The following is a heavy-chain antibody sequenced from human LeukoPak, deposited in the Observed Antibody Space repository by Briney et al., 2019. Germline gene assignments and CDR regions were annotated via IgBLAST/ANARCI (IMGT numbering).Heavy chain of an antibody. J-gene: IGHJ4*02. CDR3: ASWAYQLANGDY. D-gene: IGHD2-2*01. CDR2: IRGSGGST. Sequence: GGSLRLSCAASGFTFSIYAMSWVRQAPGKGLEWASAIRGSGGSTYYADSVKGRFTISGDNSKNTLYLQMNSLSAEDTAVYYCASWAYQLANGDYWGQGTLVTVSS. CDR1: GFTFSIYA. V-gene: IGHV3-23*01.